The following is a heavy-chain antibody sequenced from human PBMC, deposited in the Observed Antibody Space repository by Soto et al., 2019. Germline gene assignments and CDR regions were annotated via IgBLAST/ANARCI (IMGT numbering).Heavy chain of an antibody. CDR2: TYYRSKWYN. J-gene: IGHJ6*02. V-gene: IGHV6-1*01. Sequence: SQTLSLTCAISVDSVSSTSAAWNWIRQSPSRGLEWLGRTYYRSKWYNDYAVSVKSRITINPDTSKNQFSLQLNSVTPEDTAVYYCASGGRSSTIMYGMDVWGQGTTVTVSS. CDR3: ASGGRSSTIMYGMDV. D-gene: IGHD2-2*01. CDR1: VDSVSSTSAA.